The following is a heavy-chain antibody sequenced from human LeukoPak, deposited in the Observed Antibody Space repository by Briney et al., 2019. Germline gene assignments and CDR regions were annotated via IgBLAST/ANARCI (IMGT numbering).Heavy chain of an antibody. CDR2: INPNSGAT. Sequence: GASVKVSCKASGYTFTAFYMHWVRQAPGQGLEWMGWINPNSGATNYAQKFQGRVTMTGDTSISTAYMELSRLRSDDTAVYYCARAHLIAAAGYNWFDPWGQGTLVTVSS. CDR1: GYTFTAFY. J-gene: IGHJ5*02. D-gene: IGHD6-13*01. CDR3: ARAHLIAAAGYNWFDP. V-gene: IGHV1-2*02.